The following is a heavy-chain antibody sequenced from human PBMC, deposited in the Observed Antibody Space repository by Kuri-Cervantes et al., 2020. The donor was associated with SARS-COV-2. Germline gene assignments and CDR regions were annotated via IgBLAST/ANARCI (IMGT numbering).Heavy chain of an antibody. D-gene: IGHD6-19*01. Sequence: ESLKISCAVYGGSFSGYYWSWIRQPPGKGLEWIGEINHSGSTNYNPSLKSRVTISVDTSKYQFSLKLSSVTAADTAVYYCAGEQWLGPFDYWGQGTLVTVSS. V-gene: IGHV4-34*01. CDR2: INHSGST. CDR3: AGEQWLGPFDY. J-gene: IGHJ4*02. CDR1: GGSFSGYY.